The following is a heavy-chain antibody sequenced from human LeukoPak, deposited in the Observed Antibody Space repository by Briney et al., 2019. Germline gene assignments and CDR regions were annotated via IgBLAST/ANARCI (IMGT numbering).Heavy chain of an antibody. CDR1: GFTFSNYW. V-gene: IGHV3-7*01. J-gene: IGHJ4*02. CDR3: ARGSEWSSGVSDY. D-gene: IGHD3-3*01. Sequence: GGSLRLSCEGSGFTFSNYWMGWVRQAPGKGLQWVANIKTDGSEKYYVDSVKGRFTISRDNAKNSLYLQMNSLRAEDTAVYYCARGSEWSSGVSDYWGQGTLVTVSS. CDR2: IKTDGSEK.